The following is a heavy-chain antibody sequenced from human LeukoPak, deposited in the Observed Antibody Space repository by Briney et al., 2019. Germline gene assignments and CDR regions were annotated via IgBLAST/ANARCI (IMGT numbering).Heavy chain of an antibody. CDR1: GGSISSSSYY. V-gene: IGHV4-39*07. CDR3: ARSGQPVGATTRYYYYYGMDV. CDR2: IYYSGST. Sequence: PSETLSLTCTVSGGSISSSSYYWGWIRQPPGKGLEWIGSIYYSGSTYYNPSLKSRVTISVDTSKNQFSLKLSSVTAADTAVYYCARSGQPVGATTRYYYYYGMDVWGQGTTVTVSS. D-gene: IGHD1-26*01. J-gene: IGHJ6*02.